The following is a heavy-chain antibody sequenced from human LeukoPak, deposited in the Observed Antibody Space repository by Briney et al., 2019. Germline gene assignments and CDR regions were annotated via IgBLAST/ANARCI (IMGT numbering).Heavy chain of an antibody. D-gene: IGHD1-26*01. V-gene: IGHV1-3*01. Sequence: GASVKVSCKASGYTFTSYAMHWVRQAPGQRLEWMGWINAGNGNTKYSQKFQGRVTITRDTSASTAYMELSSLRSEATAVYYCAIDSGSYYGYYYYGMDVWGQGTTVTVSS. CDR2: INAGNGNT. CDR1: GYTFTSYA. CDR3: AIDSGSYYGYYYYGMDV. J-gene: IGHJ6*02.